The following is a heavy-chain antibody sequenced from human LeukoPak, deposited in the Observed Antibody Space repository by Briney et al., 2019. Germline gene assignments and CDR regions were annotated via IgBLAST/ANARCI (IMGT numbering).Heavy chain of an antibody. CDR3: ARDRDDFWSGSPDY. D-gene: IGHD3-3*01. Sequence: SGESLRLSCAASGFTFSSYSMSWVRQAPGKGLEWVSYISSSISTIYYTDSVKGRFTISRENAKNSLLLLMSSLRAEDTALYYCARDRDDFWSGSPDYWGQGTLVTVSS. CDR1: GFTFSSYS. J-gene: IGHJ4*02. V-gene: IGHV3-48*01. CDR2: ISSSISTI.